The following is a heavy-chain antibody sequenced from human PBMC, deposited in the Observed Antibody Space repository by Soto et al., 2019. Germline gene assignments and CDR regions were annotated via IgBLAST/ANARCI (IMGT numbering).Heavy chain of an antibody. Sequence: PSETLALTCTVSGGSISSYYWSWIRQPPGQELEWIGYIYYTGSTNYNPSLKSRVTMSVDTARNQLSLKMTSVTAADTAVYYCARGSRYSSTWSYWGQGTLVTVS. D-gene: IGHD6-13*01. V-gene: IGHV4-59*01. CDR1: GGSISSYY. CDR2: IYYTGST. CDR3: ARGSRYSSTWSY. J-gene: IGHJ4*02.